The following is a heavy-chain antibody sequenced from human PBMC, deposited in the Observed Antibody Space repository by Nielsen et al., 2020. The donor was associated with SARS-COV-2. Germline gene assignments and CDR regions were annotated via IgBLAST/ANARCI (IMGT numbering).Heavy chain of an antibody. CDR3: AREGLQLPRGVPQDDF. Sequence: SCTASGFTFSGYEMNWVRQAPGKGLEWLSYISSRGTTRYYADSVKGRFTISRDNLKDSLFLQMDSLRAEDTGVYYCAREGLQLPRGVPQDDFWGQGTLVTVSS. V-gene: IGHV3-48*03. J-gene: IGHJ4*02. CDR1: GFTFSGYE. CDR2: ISSRGTTR. D-gene: IGHD3-10*01.